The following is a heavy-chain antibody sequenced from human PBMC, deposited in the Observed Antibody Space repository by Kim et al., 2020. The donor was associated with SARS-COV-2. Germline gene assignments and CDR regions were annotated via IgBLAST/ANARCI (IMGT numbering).Heavy chain of an antibody. Sequence: GGSLRLSCAASGFTFSSYSMNWVRQAPGKGLEWVSSISSSGTYIYYADSVKGRFAISRDNAKNSLYLQMNSLRAEDTAMYFCARVIRANWEESDYWGQGTLVTVSS. J-gene: IGHJ4*02. D-gene: IGHD2-21*01. V-gene: IGHV3-21*01. CDR1: GFTFSSYS. CDR2: ISSSGTYI. CDR3: ARVIRANWEESDY.